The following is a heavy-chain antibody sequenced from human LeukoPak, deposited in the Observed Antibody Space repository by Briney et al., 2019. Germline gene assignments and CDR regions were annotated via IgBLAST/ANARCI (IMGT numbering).Heavy chain of an antibody. CDR3: ARVRRYSGRSDVFDI. Sequence: SETLSLTCAVSGGSFIGYDWTWIRQPPGKGLEWIGEINHSGGTNYNPSLKSRVTISVDTSKNQFSLKLSSVTAADTAVYYCARVRRYSGRSDVFDIWGQGTMVTVSS. CDR2: INHSGGT. CDR1: GGSFIGYD. J-gene: IGHJ3*02. V-gene: IGHV4-34*01. D-gene: IGHD1-26*01.